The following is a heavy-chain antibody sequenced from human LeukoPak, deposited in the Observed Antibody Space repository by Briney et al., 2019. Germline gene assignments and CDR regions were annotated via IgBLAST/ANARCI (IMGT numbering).Heavy chain of an antibody. CDR1: GFTLSPHW. D-gene: IGHD7-27*01. CDR2: IKEDGSHT. Sequence: HPGGSLRLSCAASGFTLSPHWMTWVRQAPGKGLEWVANIKEDGSHTYYVDSVKGRFTLSRENTKNTVYRQTNGLRAEDTAVYYCTKEHWGPEYWGQGTLVTVSS. CDR3: TKEHWGPEY. V-gene: IGHV3-7*03. J-gene: IGHJ4*02.